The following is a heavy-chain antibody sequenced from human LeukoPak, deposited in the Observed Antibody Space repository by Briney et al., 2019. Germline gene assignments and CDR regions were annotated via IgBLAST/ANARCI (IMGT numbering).Heavy chain of an antibody. D-gene: IGHD5/OR15-5a*01. CDR1: GYTFTSYG. J-gene: IGHJ4*02. CDR2: INPSGGST. CDR3: ARDLRPSTFDY. V-gene: IGHV1-46*01. Sequence: ASVKVSCKASGYTFTSYGISWVRQAPGQGLEWMGIINPSGGSTSYAQKFQGRVTTTRDTSTSTVYMELSSLRSEDTAVYYCARDLRPSTFDYWGQGTLVTVSS.